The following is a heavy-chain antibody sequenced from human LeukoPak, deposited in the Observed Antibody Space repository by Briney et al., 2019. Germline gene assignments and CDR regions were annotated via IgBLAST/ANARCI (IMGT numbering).Heavy chain of an antibody. CDR1: GFIFSNYG. J-gene: IGHJ4*02. Sequence: PGGSLRLSCAASGFIFSNYGMSWVRQAPGKGLEWVSAISGSVDSTYYAGSVKGRFTISRDNSNNTLYLQMNSLRAEDTAMYYCAKAKTSNLYFFDYWGQGALVTVSS. D-gene: IGHD2-2*01. CDR3: AKAKTSNLYFFDY. V-gene: IGHV3-23*01. CDR2: ISGSVDST.